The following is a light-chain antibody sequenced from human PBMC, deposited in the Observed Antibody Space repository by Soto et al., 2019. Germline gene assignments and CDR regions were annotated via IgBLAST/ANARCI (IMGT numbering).Light chain of an antibody. V-gene: IGLV2-14*03. J-gene: IGLJ1*01. CDR3: SSYSRTSSV. CDR1: NSDVVVYNY. CDR2: DVS. Sequence: QSALTQPASVSGSPGQSITISCTGTNSDVVVYNYVSWYQHLPDKAPKLIIYDVSNRPSGVSNRFSGSKSSNTASLTISGLQAEDEADYYCSSYSRTSSVFGTGTKVTVL.